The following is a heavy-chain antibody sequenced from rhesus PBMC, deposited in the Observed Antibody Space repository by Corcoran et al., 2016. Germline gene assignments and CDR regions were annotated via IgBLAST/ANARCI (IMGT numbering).Heavy chain of an antibody. V-gene: IGHV4-76*01. Sequence: QVQLQESGPGVVQPSETLSLTCAVSGGSISSGYDWSWIRQPPGTGLEWIAYIYGSSGSTNYNPSLKNRVTMSKDASKNQFSLKLSSVTAADTAVYYCARDRVFDYWGQGVLVTVSS. CDR1: GGSISSGYD. CDR2: IYGSSGST. J-gene: IGHJ4*01. CDR3: ARDRVFDY.